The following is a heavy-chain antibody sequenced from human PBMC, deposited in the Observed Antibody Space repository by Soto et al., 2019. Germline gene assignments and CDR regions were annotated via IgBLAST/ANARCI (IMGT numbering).Heavy chain of an antibody. J-gene: IGHJ4*02. CDR1: GGSISSSY. D-gene: IGHD2-15*01. V-gene: IGHV4-59*01. CDR2: IYYSGST. CDR3: ARESRYCSGGSCYFLPGIDY. Sequence: SETLSLTCTVSGGSISSSYWSWIRQPPGKGLEWIGYIYYSGSTNYNPSLKSRVTISVDTSKNQFSLKLSSVTAADTAVYYCARESRYCSGGSCYFLPGIDYWGQGTLVTVS.